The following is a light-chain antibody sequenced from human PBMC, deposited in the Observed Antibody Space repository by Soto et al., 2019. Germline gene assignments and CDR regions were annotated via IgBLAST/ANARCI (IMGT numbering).Light chain of an antibody. CDR2: EGT. CDR3: CSYAAGSPV. J-gene: IGLJ2*01. V-gene: IGLV2-23*01. CDR1: SSDVGSYKF. Sequence: QSALTQPASVSGSPGQSITISCTGTSSDVGSYKFVSWYQQHPGRAPKVIIYEGTKRPSGVSNRVSGFKSGNTASLTISGLQAEDGADYYCCSYAAGSPVFGGGTKLTVL.